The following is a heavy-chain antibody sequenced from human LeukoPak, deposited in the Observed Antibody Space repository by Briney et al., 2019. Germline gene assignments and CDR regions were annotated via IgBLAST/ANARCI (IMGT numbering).Heavy chain of an antibody. CDR2: IYTSGST. J-gene: IGHJ6*03. Sequence: TLSLTCTVSGGSISSGSYYWSWIRQPAGKGLEWIGRIYTSGSTNYNPSLKSRVTISVDTSKNQFSLKLSSVTAADTAVYYCAREGTLVPAATSYYYYMDVWGKGTTVTVSS. CDR1: GGSISSGSYY. D-gene: IGHD2-2*01. V-gene: IGHV4-61*02. CDR3: AREGTLVPAATSYYYYMDV.